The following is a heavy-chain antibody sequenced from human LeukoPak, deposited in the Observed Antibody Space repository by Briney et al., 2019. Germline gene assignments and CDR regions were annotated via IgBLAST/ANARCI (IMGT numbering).Heavy chain of an antibody. CDR3: ARDAGYYYDSSGYTGHLVFDP. CDR1: GGSISSGGYY. V-gene: IGHV4-31*03. CDR2: IYYSGST. D-gene: IGHD3-22*01. Sequence: SETLSLTCTVSGGSISSGGYYWSWIRQHPGKGLEWIGYIYYSGSTYYNPSLKSRVTISVDTSKNQFSLKLSSVTAADTAVYYCARDAGYYYDSSGYTGHLVFDPWGQGTLVTVSS. J-gene: IGHJ5*02.